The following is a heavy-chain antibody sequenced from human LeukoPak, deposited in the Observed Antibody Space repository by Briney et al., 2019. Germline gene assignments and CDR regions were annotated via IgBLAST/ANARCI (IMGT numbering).Heavy chain of an antibody. Sequence: PGGSLRLSCAASGFSVSSNYMSWVRQPPGKGLEWVGRIKSKGGGGTTDYAAPVKGRFTISRDDSKNTLYLQMNSLETEDTAVYYCAHVESMSGLQLGSWGQGSLVTVSS. D-gene: IGHD5-12*01. CDR1: GFSVSSNY. J-gene: IGHJ5*02. CDR3: AHVESMSGLQLGS. CDR2: IKSKGGGGTT. V-gene: IGHV3-15*01.